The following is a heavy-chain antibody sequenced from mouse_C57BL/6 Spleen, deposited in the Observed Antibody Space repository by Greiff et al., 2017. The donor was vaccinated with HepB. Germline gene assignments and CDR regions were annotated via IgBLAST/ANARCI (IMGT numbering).Heavy chain of an antibody. Sequence: VQLQQSGAELVRPGASVKLSCTASGFNIKDYYMHWVKQRPEQGLEWIGRIDPEDGDTEYAPKFQGKATMTADTSSNTAYLQLSSLTSEDTAVYYCTTYDYLYYYAMDYWGQGTSVTVSS. CDR2: IDPEDGDT. J-gene: IGHJ4*01. D-gene: IGHD2-4*01. CDR3: TTYDYLYYYAMDY. CDR1: GFNIKDYY. V-gene: IGHV14-1*01.